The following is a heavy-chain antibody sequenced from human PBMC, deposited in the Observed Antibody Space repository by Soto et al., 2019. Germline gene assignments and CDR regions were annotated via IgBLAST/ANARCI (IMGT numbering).Heavy chain of an antibody. CDR1: GYTFTRYV. CDR2: ISGYNGDT. J-gene: IGHJ6*02. D-gene: IGHD2-8*01. CDR3: ATNGQPPYYYYGLDV. V-gene: IGHV1-18*01. Sequence: QGQLVQSGAEVKKPEASVKVSCKASGYTFTRYVISWVRQSPGQGLDWMGWISGYNGDTRYAQKFQGRVTMTIDTSTTTAFMELRSLTSDDTAVYYCATNGQPPYYYYGLDVWGQGTTVTVSS.